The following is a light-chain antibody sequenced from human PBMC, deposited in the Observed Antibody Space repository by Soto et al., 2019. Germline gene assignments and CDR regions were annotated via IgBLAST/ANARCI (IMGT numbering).Light chain of an antibody. J-gene: IGKJ1*01. CDR3: QQSYSTPWT. CDR1: QSISNW. Sequence: GDRVTITCRASQSISNWLAWYQQKPGKAPRLLIYATSTLESGVPLRFSGSGSGTDFTLTISSLQPIDFATYYCQQSYSTPWTVGQGTKVDIK. V-gene: IGKV1-39*01. CDR2: ATS.